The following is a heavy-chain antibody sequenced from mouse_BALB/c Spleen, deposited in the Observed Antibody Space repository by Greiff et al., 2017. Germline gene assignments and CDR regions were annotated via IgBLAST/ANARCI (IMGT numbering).Heavy chain of an antibody. D-gene: IGHD3-1*01. J-gene: IGHJ4*01. CDR1: GFTFSDYG. Sequence: EVQRVESGGGLVQPGGSRKLSCAASGFTFSDYGMAWVRQAPGKGPEWVAFISNLAYSIYYADTVTGRFTISRENAKNTLYLEMSSLRSEDTAMYYCARDGARATDYAMDYWGQGTSVTVSS. CDR2: ISNLAYSI. CDR3: ARDGARATDYAMDY. V-gene: IGHV5-15*02.